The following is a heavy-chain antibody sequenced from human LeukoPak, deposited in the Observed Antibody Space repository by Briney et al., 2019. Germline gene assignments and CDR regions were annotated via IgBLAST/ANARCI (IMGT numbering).Heavy chain of an antibody. D-gene: IGHD5-12*01. CDR3: ASQYSGNGFFDY. J-gene: IGHJ4*02. CDR1: VFTFSDYY. CDR2: IKQDGSEK. Sequence: PGGSLRLSCAASVFTFSDYYMSWIRQAPGKGLEWVANIKQDGSEKYYVDSVKGRFTISKDNAKNSLYLHMNSLRAEDTAVYYCASQYSGNGFFDYWGQGTLVTVSS. V-gene: IGHV3-7*01.